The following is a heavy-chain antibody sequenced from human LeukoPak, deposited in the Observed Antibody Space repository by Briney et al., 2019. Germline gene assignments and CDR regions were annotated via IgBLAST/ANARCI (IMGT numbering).Heavy chain of an antibody. V-gene: IGHV1-18*04. D-gene: IGHD3-22*01. Sequence: ASVKVSCKASGYTFTGYYMHWVRQAPGQGLEWMGWISAYNGNTNYAQKLQGRVTMTTDTSTSTAYMELRSLRSDDTAVYYCARELKVEYYYDSSVPAGDAFDIWGQGTMVTVSS. CDR3: ARELKVEYYYDSSVPAGDAFDI. CDR1: GYTFTGYY. J-gene: IGHJ3*02. CDR2: ISAYNGNT.